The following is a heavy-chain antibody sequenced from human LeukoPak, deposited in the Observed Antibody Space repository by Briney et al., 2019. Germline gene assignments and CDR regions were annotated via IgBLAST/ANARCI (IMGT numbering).Heavy chain of an antibody. J-gene: IGHJ6*03. D-gene: IGHD7-27*01. CDR2: ISSSSSYI. Sequence: GGSLRLSCAGSGFTFSNYNMNWVRQAPGKGLEWVSSISSSSSYIYYADSVKGRFTISRDNAKNSLYLQMNSLRAEDTGVYYCARSELGYYYNYMDVWGKGTTVTVSS. V-gene: IGHV3-21*01. CDR3: ARSELGYYYNYMDV. CDR1: GFTFSNYN.